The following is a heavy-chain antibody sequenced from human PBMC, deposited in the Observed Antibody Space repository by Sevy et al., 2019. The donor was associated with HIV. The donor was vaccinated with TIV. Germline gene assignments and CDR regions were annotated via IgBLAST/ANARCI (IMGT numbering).Heavy chain of an antibody. CDR1: RLTFSSSS. V-gene: IGHV3-48*02. Sequence: GGSLRLSCAASRLTFSSSSVNWVRQAPGKGLEWVSYISSSSTTIYYAASVKGRFTISRDNSKNSQYLQMNSLRDEATAVYYCARGFMGADYYYGMDVWGQGTTVTVSS. CDR3: ARGFMGADYYYGMDV. J-gene: IGHJ6*02. D-gene: IGHD3-3*01. CDR2: ISSSSTTI.